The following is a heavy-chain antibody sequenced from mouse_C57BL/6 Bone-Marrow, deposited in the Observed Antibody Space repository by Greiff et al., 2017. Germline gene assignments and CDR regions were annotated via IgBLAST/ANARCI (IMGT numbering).Heavy chain of an antibody. Sequence: EVHLVESGGDLVKPGGSLKLSCAASGFTFSSYGMSWVRQTPDKRLEWVATISSGGSYTYYPASVKGRFTISRDTAKNTLYLQMSSLKSEDTAMYYCARHGYYYYGSSPYDAMDYWGQGTSGTVSS. CDR1: GFTFSSYG. CDR2: ISSGGSYT. J-gene: IGHJ4*01. D-gene: IGHD1-1*01. V-gene: IGHV5-6*01. CDR3: ARHGYYYYGSSPYDAMDY.